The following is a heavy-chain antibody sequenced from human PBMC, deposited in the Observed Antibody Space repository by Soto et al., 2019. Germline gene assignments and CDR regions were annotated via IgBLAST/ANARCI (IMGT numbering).Heavy chain of an antibody. CDR2: ISWNSGSI. J-gene: IGHJ4*02. D-gene: IGHD2-2*01. CDR1: GFTFDDYA. CDR3: VNGCQLHTEGRGY. V-gene: IGHV3-9*01. Sequence: EVQLVESGGGLVQPGRSLRLSCAASGFTFDDYAMHWVRQAPGKGLEWVSGISWNSGSIGYADSVKGRFTISRDNAKNSLYLQMNGLRVGAPALYYCVNGCQLHTEGRGYWGQGTLVTVSS.